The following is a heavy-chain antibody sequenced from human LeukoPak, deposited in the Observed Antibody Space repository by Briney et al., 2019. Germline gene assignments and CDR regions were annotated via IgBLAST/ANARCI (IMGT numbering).Heavy chain of an antibody. V-gene: IGHV3-21*01. CDR1: GFNFANHA. Sequence: GGSLRLSCAASGFNFANHAMSWVRQAPGKGLEWVSSISSSSSYIYYADSVKGRFTISRDNAKNSLYLQMNSLRAEDTAVYYCARVPPRYGYDYYWGQGTLVTVSS. CDR2: ISSSSSYI. J-gene: IGHJ4*02. CDR3: ARVPPRYGYDYY. D-gene: IGHD5-18*01.